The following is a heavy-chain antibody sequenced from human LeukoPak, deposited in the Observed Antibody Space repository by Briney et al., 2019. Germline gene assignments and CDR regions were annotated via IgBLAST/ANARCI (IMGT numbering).Heavy chain of an antibody. Sequence: KTSETLSLTCTVSGGSISSGGYYWSWIRQHPGKGLEWIGHIYYSGTSFYNPSLTSRVTISVDTSKNQFSLKLSSVTAADTAVYYCARRDSSGFDAFDIWGQGTMVTVSS. D-gene: IGHD3-22*01. CDR2: IYYSGTS. CDR3: ARRDSSGFDAFDI. V-gene: IGHV4-31*03. J-gene: IGHJ3*02. CDR1: GGSISSGGYY.